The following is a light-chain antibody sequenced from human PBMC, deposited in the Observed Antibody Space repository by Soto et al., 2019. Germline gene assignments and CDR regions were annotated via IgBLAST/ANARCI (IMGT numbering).Light chain of an antibody. V-gene: IGLV2-14*01. CDR1: SSDVGAYNL. J-gene: IGLJ1*01. CDR2: EVT. CDR3: ASLTTTNLV. Sequence: QSALTQPASVSGSPGQSITISCTGTSSDVGAYNLVSWYQHLPDKAPKLIISEVTNRPSGVSDRFSGSKSGNTASLTISGLQAEDEADYYCASLTTTNLVFGSGPNVTVL.